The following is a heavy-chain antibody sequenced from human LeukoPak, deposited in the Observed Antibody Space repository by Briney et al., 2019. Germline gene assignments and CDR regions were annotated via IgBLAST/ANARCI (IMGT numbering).Heavy chain of an antibody. CDR3: ARAQSWGYFGG. Sequence: SQTLTLTCTVSGGSISGGGYYWSWIRQHPGKGLEWIGYIYYSGSTYYSPSLKSRVTISVDTSKNQFSLKLSSVTAADTAVYYCARAQSWGYFGGRGQGTLVTVSS. CDR1: GGSISGGGYY. J-gene: IGHJ4*02. D-gene: IGHD3-16*01. V-gene: IGHV4-31*03. CDR2: IYYSGST.